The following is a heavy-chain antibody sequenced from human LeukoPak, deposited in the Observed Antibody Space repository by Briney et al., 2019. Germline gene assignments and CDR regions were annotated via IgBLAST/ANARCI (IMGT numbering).Heavy chain of an antibody. J-gene: IGHJ4*02. D-gene: IGHD1/OR15-1a*01. CDR2: IFYSGST. CDR1: GGSISSSRYY. V-gene: IGHV4-39*01. CDR3: ARLFPEEQIGY. Sequence: KPSETLSLTCSVSGGSISSSRYYWGWIRQPPGMGLEWIGSIFYSGSTYYNPSLKSRVTMSVDTSKNQFSLNLSSVTAADTAVYYCARLFPEEQIGYWGQGALVTVSS.